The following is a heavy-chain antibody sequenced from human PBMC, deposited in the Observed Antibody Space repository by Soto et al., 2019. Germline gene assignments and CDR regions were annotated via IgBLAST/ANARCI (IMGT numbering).Heavy chain of an antibody. CDR3: ASLLVRGVIGYYYYYGMDV. D-gene: IGHD3-10*01. CDR1: GVTFSSYA. Sequence: SVKVSCKASGVTFSSYAISWVRQAPGQGLEWMGGIIPIFGTANYAQKFQGRVTITADESTSTAYMELSSLRSEDTAVYYCASLLVRGVIGYYYYYGMDVWGQGTTVTVSS. CDR2: IIPIFGTA. J-gene: IGHJ6*02. V-gene: IGHV1-69*13.